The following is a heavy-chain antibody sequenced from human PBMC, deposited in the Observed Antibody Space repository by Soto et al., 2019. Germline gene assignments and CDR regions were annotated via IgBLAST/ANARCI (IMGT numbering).Heavy chain of an antibody. J-gene: IGHJ3*02. V-gene: IGHV1-46*03. CDR2: INPSGGST. Sequence: GTSVKVSCKASGYTFTSYYMHWVRQAPGQGLEWMGIINPSGGSTSYAQKFQGRVTMTRDTSTSTVYMELSSLRSEDTAVYYCARVQALSYYDILTGHGAFDIWGQGTMVTVS. D-gene: IGHD3-9*01. CDR3: ARVQALSYYDILTGHGAFDI. CDR1: GYTFTSYY.